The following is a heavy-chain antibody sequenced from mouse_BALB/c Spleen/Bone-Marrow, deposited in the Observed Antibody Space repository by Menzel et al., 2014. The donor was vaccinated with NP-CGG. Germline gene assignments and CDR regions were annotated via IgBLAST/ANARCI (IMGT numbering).Heavy chain of an antibody. CDR2: IDPSNSET. Sequence: VQLQESGPELVRPGASMKMSCKASGYTFTSYWMHWVKQRPGQGLEWIGMIDPSNSETRLNQKFKDKATLNVDKSSNTAYMQLSSLTSEDSAVYYCARNYRYPRPYAMDYWGQGTSVTVSS. CDR3: ARNYRYPRPYAMDY. D-gene: IGHD2-14*01. V-gene: IGHV1S127*01. CDR1: GYTFTSYW. J-gene: IGHJ4*01.